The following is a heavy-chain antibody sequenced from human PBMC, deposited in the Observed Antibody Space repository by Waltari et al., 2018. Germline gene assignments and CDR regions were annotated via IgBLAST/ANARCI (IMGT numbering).Heavy chain of an antibody. V-gene: IGHV4-34*01. CDR1: GGSFGGSY. Sequence: QVQLQQWGAGLLKPSETLSLTCAVYGGSFGGSYWSWIRQPPGKGLEWIGEINHSGSTNYNPSLKSRVTISVDTSKNQFSLKLSSVTAEDTAVYYCARGRTPDYWGQGTLVTVSS. J-gene: IGHJ4*02. CDR3: ARGRTPDY. CDR2: INHSGST.